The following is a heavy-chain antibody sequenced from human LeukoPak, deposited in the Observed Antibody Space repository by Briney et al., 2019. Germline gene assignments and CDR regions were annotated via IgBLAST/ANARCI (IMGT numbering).Heavy chain of an antibody. CDR1: GFTFSSYA. J-gene: IGHJ4*02. CDR2: IRSSADAT. CDR3: AKGHFDNWYYFDY. Sequence: PGGSLRLSCAASGFTFSSYAMSWVRQAPGKGLEWVSAIRSSADATYHADSVKGRFTISRDNSRNTLYLQMSSLRAEDTAVYYCAKGHFDNWYYFDYWGQGALVTVSS. D-gene: IGHD1-1*01. V-gene: IGHV3-23*01.